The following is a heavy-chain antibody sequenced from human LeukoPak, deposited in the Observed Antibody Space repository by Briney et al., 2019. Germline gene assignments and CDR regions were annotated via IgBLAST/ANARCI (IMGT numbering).Heavy chain of an antibody. CDR3: ARESAYDYGDYEEY. D-gene: IGHD4-17*01. V-gene: IGHV3-23*01. CDR1: EFTFSSYA. J-gene: IGHJ4*02. CDR2: ISGSGGST. Sequence: PGGSLRLSCTASEFTFSSYAMSWVRQAPGKGLEWVSSISGSGGSTYYADAVKGRFTISRDNSKNTLYLQMNSLRAEDTAVYYCARESAYDYGDYEEYWGQGTLVTVSS.